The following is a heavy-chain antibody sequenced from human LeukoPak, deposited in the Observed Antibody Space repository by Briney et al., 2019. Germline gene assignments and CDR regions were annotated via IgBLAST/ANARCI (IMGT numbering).Heavy chain of an antibody. CDR2: ISSNGGST. J-gene: IGHJ6*03. CDR3: ARAANYGGNLKTDYCYYYMDV. D-gene: IGHD4-23*01. CDR1: GFTFSSYA. V-gene: IGHV3-64*01. Sequence: GGSLRLSCAASGFTFSSYAMHWVRQAPGKGLEYVSAISSNGGSTYYANSVKGRFTISRDNSKNTLYLQMGSLRAEDMAVYYCARAANYGGNLKTDYCYYYMDVWGKGTTVTVSS.